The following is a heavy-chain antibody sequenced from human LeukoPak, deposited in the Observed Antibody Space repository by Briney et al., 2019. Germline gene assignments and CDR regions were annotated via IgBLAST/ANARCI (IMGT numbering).Heavy chain of an antibody. D-gene: IGHD3-10*01. CDR1: GFTFSSYW. CDR2: IKRDGSDK. J-gene: IGHJ4*02. CDR3: ASVITMVRGVIPNTIDY. Sequence: GGSLRLSCAASGFTFSSYWMTWVRQAPGKGLEWVANIKRDGSDKYYVGSVDGRFTISRDNAKNSLYLQMNSLRAEDTAVYYCASVITMVRGVIPNTIDYWGQGTLVTVSS. V-gene: IGHV3-7*01.